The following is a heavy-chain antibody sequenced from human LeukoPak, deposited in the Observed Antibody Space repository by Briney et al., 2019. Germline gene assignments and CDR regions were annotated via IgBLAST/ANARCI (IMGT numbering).Heavy chain of an antibody. Sequence: GASVTVSCTASGYTFTSHDINWVRQATGQGLEWMGWMNPNSGNTGYAQKFQGRVTITRNNSISTVYMELSSLRSEDTAVYYCARRLGLRWDLQAFDIWGQGTMVTVPS. V-gene: IGHV1-8*03. CDR1: GYTFTSHD. D-gene: IGHD4-23*01. CDR3: ARRLGLRWDLQAFDI. CDR2: MNPNSGNT. J-gene: IGHJ3*02.